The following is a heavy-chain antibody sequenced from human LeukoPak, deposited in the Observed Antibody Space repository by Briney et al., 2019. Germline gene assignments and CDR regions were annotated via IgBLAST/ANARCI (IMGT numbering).Heavy chain of an antibody. CDR2: INTNTGNP. CDR1: GYTFTSYA. Sequence: ASVKVSCKASGYTFTSYAMNWVRQAPGRGLEWMGWINTNTGNPTYAQGFTGRFVFSLDTSVSTAYLQISSLKAEDTAVYYCARGRLWFGELFHWFDPWGQGTLATVSS. D-gene: IGHD3-10*01. V-gene: IGHV7-4-1*02. CDR3: ARGRLWFGELFHWFDP. J-gene: IGHJ5*02.